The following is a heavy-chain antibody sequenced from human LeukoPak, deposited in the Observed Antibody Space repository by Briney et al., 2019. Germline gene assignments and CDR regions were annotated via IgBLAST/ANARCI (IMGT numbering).Heavy chain of an antibody. D-gene: IGHD5-24*01. CDR2: IYYSGST. CDR1: GDSINSDY. Sequence: SETLSLTCTVSGDSINSDYWNWIRQPPGKELEWIGFIYYSGSTNYNPSLKSRVTISVDASRNHFSLKLNSVTAADTAVYYCARWLQALYYFDYWGQGTLVTVSS. V-gene: IGHV4-59*08. CDR3: ARWLQALYYFDY. J-gene: IGHJ4*02.